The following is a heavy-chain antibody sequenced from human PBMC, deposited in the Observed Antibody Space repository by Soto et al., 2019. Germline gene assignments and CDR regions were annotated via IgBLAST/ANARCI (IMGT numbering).Heavy chain of an antibody. CDR1: GFTFSSYA. Sequence: PGGSLRLSCAASGFTFSSYAMSWVRQAPGKGLEWVSAISGSGGSTYYADSVKGRFTISRDNSKNTLYLQMNSLRAEDTAVYYCAKGQYYYDSSGYLGFDYWGQGTLVTVSS. D-gene: IGHD3-22*01. V-gene: IGHV3-23*01. CDR2: ISGSGGST. J-gene: IGHJ4*02. CDR3: AKGQYYYDSSGYLGFDY.